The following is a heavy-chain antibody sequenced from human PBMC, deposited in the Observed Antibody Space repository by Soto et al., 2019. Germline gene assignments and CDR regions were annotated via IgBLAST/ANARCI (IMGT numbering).Heavy chain of an antibody. V-gene: IGHV1-18*01. D-gene: IGHD6-6*01. CDR2: ISAYNGNT. CDR1: GYTFTSYG. CDR3: ARARYGYSSSSLTYYGMDV. J-gene: IGHJ6*02. Sequence: VASVKVSCKASGYTFTSYGISWVRQAPGQGLEWMGWISAYNGNTNYAQKLQGRVTMTTDTSTSTAYMELRSLRSDDTAVYYCARARYGYSSSSLTYYGMDVWGQGTTVTVSS.